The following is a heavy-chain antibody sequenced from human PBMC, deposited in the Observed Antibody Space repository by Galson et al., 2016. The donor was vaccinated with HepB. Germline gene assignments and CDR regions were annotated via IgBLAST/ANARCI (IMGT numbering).Heavy chain of an antibody. Sequence: SETLSLTCSVSGDSISSYFWSWIRQPPGKGLEWIGYIHYSGSSKYSPSLQSRVTMSIDTSKNEFSLKLSSVTAADTAVYYCASARSGSAGGTTVGAPYFDNGGQGTLVTVSS. J-gene: IGHJ4*02. CDR3: ASARSGSAGGTTVGAPYFDN. D-gene: IGHD6-13*01. V-gene: IGHV4-59*01. CDR1: GDSISSYF. CDR2: IHYSGSS.